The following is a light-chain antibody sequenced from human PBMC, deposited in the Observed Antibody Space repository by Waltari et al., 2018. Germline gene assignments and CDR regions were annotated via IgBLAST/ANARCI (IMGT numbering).Light chain of an antibody. CDR1: GPNLGSGYA. CDR3: QSYDRSLSVV. J-gene: IGLJ2*01. CDR2: GNN. Sequence: QSALTQPPSVSGAPGQRVTISCPGRGPNLGSGYAVPWYQQCPGTAPKLLLYGNNNRPSGVPDRFSDSKTGTSASLAITGLQAEDEADYYCQSYDRSLSVVFGGGTKLTVL. V-gene: IGLV1-40*01.